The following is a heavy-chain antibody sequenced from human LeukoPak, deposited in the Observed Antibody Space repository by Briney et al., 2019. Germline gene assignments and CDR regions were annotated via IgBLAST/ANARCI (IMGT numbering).Heavy chain of an antibody. V-gene: IGHV3-48*04. Sequence: PGGSLRLSCAASGFTFSSYTVNWVRQAPGKGLEWVSYITNSGSTIYYADSVKGRFTISRDNAKNSLYLQMNSLTAEDTAVYYCVREGPPQSSLYYFDYWGQGTLVTVSS. D-gene: IGHD4-11*01. CDR2: ITNSGSTI. J-gene: IGHJ4*02. CDR1: GFTFSSYT. CDR3: VREGPPQSSLYYFDY.